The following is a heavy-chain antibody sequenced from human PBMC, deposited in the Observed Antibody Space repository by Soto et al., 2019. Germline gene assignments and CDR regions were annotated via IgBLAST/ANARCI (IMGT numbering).Heavy chain of an antibody. D-gene: IGHD6-6*01. CDR3: AREGGGSSSFFDY. V-gene: IGHV4-34*01. J-gene: IGHJ4*02. CDR2: INHSGST. CDR1: GGSFSGYY. Sequence: PSETLSLTCAVYGGSFSGYYWSWIRQPPGKGLECIGEINHSGSTNYNPSLRSRVTISVDTSKNQFSLKLSSVTAADTAVYYCAREGGGSSSFFDYWGQGTMVTL.